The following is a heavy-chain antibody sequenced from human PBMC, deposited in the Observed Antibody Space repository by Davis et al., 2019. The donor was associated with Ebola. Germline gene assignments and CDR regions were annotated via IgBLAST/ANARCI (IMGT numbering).Heavy chain of an antibody. V-gene: IGHV4-38-2*02. Sequence: SETLSLTCTVSGHSIRSGYYWSWIRQAPKKGLEWIGEINHSGSTNYNPSLKSRVTILLDTSKNQFSLKLRSVTAADTAVYFCARLSGLFSSSSGALYFDLWGRGTLVSVSS. J-gene: IGHJ2*01. CDR2: INHSGST. CDR3: ARLSGLFSSSSGALYFDL. D-gene: IGHD6-6*01. CDR1: GHSIRSGYY.